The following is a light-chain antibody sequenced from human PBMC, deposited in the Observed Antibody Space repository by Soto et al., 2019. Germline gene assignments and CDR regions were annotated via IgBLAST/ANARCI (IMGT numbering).Light chain of an antibody. Sequence: DIQMTQSPSTLSASVGDRVTITCRASQSISSWLAWYQQKPGKAPKLLIYDASSLESGVPSRFSGSGSGTEFTLTISSLKPDDFATYYCQQYNSYSSWTFGQGTKVEI. CDR3: QQYNSYSSWT. CDR2: DAS. V-gene: IGKV1-5*01. J-gene: IGKJ1*01. CDR1: QSISSW.